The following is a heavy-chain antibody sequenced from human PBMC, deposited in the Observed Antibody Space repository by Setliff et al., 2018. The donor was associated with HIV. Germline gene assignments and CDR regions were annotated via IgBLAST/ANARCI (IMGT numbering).Heavy chain of an antibody. Sequence: SETLSLTCVVYGGSFSGYYLSWVRQPPGKGLEWIGEISHSGTTTYSPSLESRVSISPDTSKNQFSLKLTSVSAADTAVYYCAKPLLYNAFDVWGQGTMVTVSS. D-gene: IGHD1-26*01. CDR3: AKPLLYNAFDV. V-gene: IGHV4-34*01. CDR2: ISHSGTT. CDR1: GGSFSGYY. J-gene: IGHJ3*01.